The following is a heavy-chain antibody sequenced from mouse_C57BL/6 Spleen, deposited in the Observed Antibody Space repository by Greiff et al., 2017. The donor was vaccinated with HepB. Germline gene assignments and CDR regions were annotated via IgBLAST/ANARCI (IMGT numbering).Heavy chain of an antibody. V-gene: IGHV1-55*01. D-gene: IGHD1-1*01. CDR1: GYTFTSYW. J-gene: IGHJ1*03. CDR2: IYPGSGST. Sequence: QVQLQQPGAELVKPGASVKMSCKASGYTFTSYWITWVKQRPGQGLEWIGDIYPGSGSTNYNEKFKSKATLTVDTSSSTAYMQLSSLTSEDSAVYYCARWMDYYGSSWYFDVWGTGTTVTVSS. CDR3: ARWMDYYGSSWYFDV.